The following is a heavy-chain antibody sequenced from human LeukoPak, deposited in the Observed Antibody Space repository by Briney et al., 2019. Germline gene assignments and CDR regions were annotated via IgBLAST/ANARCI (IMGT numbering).Heavy chain of an antibody. CDR1: GLTFSNSW. D-gene: IGHD5-12*01. J-gene: IGHJ5*02. CDR2: MYGDMRDI. V-gene: IGHV3-74*01. CDR3: ARDLGLRGST. Sequence: GGSLRLSCEASGLTFSNSWMHWVRQIPGKGLVWVSRMYGDMRDISYADSVKGRFTISRDNAKNTVYLQMDSLRGEDTAVYYCARDLGLRGSTWGQGTLVTVSS.